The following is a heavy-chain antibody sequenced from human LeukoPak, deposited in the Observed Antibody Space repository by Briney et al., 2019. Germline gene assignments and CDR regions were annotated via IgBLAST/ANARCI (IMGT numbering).Heavy chain of an antibody. CDR2: INHSGST. D-gene: IGHD2-2*01. CDR3: ARQRYCSSTSCSYGDWFDP. CDR1: GGSFSGYY. Sequence: SETLSLTCAVYGGSFSGYYWSWIRQPPGKGLEWIGEINHSGSTNYNPSLKSRVTISVDTSKNQFSLKLSSVTAADTAVYYCARQRYCSSTSCSYGDWFDPWGQGTLVTVSS. V-gene: IGHV4-34*01. J-gene: IGHJ5*02.